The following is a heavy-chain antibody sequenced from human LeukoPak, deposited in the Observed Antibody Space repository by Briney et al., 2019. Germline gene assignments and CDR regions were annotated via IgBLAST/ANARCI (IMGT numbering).Heavy chain of an antibody. J-gene: IGHJ4*02. CDR2: ISYDGSNK. CDR3: AKAALFGSAYYFDY. D-gene: IGHD3-3*01. CDR1: GFTFSSYG. Sequence: GGSLRLSCAASGFTFSSYGMHWVRQAPGKGLEWVAVISYDGSNKYYADSVKGRFTISRDNSKNTLYLQMNSLRAEDTAVHYCAKAALFGSAYYFDYWGQGTLVTVSS. V-gene: IGHV3-30*18.